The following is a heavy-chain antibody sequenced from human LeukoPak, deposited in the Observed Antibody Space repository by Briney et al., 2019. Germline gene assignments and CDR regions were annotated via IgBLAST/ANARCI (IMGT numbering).Heavy chain of an antibody. V-gene: IGHV3-7*04. CDR2: IMQDGSET. Sequence: GGSLRLSCAASTFTFTNYWMSWVRQAPGKGLEWVASIMQDGSETFYVDSLKGRFTISRDNSKNSLYLQMNSLRAADTAVYYCARAGYCTTNTCSPYYYYMDVWGKGTTVTISS. CDR3: ARAGYCTTNTCSPYYYYMDV. J-gene: IGHJ6*03. CDR1: TFTFTNYW. D-gene: IGHD2-8*01.